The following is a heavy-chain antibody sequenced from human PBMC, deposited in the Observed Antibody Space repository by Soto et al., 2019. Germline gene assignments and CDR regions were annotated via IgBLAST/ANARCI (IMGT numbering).Heavy chain of an antibody. V-gene: IGHV3-30*18. CDR1: GFTFSSYG. CDR2: ISYDGSNK. Sequence: QVQLVESGGGVVQPGRSLRLSCAASGFTFSSYGMHWVRQAPGKGLEWVAVISYDGSNKYYADSVKGRFTISRDNSKNTLYLQMNSLRAEDTAVYYCAKENYDYVWGSYRYTEGRYFDYWGQGTLGTVSS. CDR3: AKENYDYVWGSYRYTEGRYFDY. D-gene: IGHD3-16*02. J-gene: IGHJ4*02.